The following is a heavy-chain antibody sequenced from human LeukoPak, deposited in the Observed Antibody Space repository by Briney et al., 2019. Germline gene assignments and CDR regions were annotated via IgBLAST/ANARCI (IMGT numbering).Heavy chain of an antibody. CDR1: GGSFSGYY. CDR3: ARAPWYSSSWYRRKQFDP. D-gene: IGHD6-13*01. V-gene: IGHV4-34*01. CDR2: INHSGST. J-gene: IGHJ5*02. Sequence: SETLSLTCAVYGGSFSGYYWSWIRQPPGKGLEWIGEINHSGSTNYNPSLKSRVTISVDTSKNQFSLKLSSVTAADTAVYYCARAPWYSSSWYRRKQFDPWGQGTLVTVSS.